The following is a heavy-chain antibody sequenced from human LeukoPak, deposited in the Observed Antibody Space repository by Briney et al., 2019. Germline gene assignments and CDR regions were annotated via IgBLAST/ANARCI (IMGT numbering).Heavy chain of an antibody. D-gene: IGHD3-16*01. CDR3: ARSRYKDYVWGSPPYASYFDY. Sequence: PSETLSLTCTVSGGSINSNNYYWGWIRQPPGKGLEWIGSLYSSGSTYYNPSLKSRVTISVDTSKNQFSLKLSSVTAADTAVYYCARSRYKDYVWGSPPYASYFDYWGQGTLVTVSS. CDR2: LYSSGST. V-gene: IGHV4-39*07. CDR1: GGSINSNNYY. J-gene: IGHJ4*02.